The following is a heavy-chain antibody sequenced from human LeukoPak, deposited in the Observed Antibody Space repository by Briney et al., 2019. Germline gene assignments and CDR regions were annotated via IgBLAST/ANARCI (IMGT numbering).Heavy chain of an antibody. D-gene: IGHD3-22*01. CDR3: ARASYYDSSGYYGSYFDY. CDR2: INHSGST. V-gene: IGHV4-34*01. CDR1: GGSFSGYY. J-gene: IGHJ4*02. Sequence: SETLSLTCAVYGGSFSGYYWSWIRQPPGKGLEWIGEINHSGSTNYNPSLKSRVTISVDTSKNQFSLKLSSVTAADTAVYYCARASYYDSSGYYGSYFDYWGQGTLVTVSS.